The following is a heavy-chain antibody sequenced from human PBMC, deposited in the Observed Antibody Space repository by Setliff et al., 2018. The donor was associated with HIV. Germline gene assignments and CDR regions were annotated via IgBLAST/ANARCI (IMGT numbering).Heavy chain of an antibody. CDR2: MNPNSGET. CDR3: ASIDCGGDCYSYYYYGMDV. CDR1: GYTFTSYD. Sequence: ASVKVSCKASGYTFTSYDINWVRQATGQGLEWMGWMNPNSGETIYAQKFQGRVTMTEDTSTDTAYMELSSLRSEDTAVYYCASIDCGGDCYSYYYYGMDVWGQGTTVTVSS. D-gene: IGHD2-21*02. V-gene: IGHV1-8*02. J-gene: IGHJ6*02.